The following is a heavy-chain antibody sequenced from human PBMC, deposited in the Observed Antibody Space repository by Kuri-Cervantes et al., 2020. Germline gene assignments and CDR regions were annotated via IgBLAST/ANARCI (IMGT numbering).Heavy chain of an antibody. CDR2: IYHSGST. CDR3: ARAGLGYYGSGSYRSGWVQH. Sequence: SETLSLTCAVVGGSISSGGYSWSWIRQPPGKGLEWIGYIYHSGSTYYNPSPKSRVTISVDTSKNQFSLKLSSVTAADTAVYYCARAGLGYYGSGSYRSGWVQHWGQGTLVTVSS. V-gene: IGHV4-30-2*05. D-gene: IGHD3-10*01. CDR1: GGSISSGGYS. J-gene: IGHJ1*01.